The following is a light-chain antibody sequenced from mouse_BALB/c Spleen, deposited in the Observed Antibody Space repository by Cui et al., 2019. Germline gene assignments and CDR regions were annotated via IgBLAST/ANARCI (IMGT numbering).Light chain of an antibody. V-gene: IGKV4-80*01. Sequence: QIVLTQSPAIMSASLGEEITLTCSASPSGSYMHWYQQKSGTSPKLLIYSTSNLASGVPSRFSGSGSGTFYSLTISSVEAEDAADYYCHQWSSYPTFGGGTKLEIK. CDR2: STS. J-gene: IGKJ2*01. CDR3: HQWSSYPT. CDR1: PSGSY.